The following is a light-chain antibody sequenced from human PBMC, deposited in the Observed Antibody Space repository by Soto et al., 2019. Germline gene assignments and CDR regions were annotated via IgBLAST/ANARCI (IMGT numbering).Light chain of an antibody. J-gene: IGLJ3*02. CDR1: SSDVGGYNY. CDR2: EVR. Sequence: QSALTQPASVSGSPGQSITISCTGTSSDVGGYNYVSWYQQHPGKAPKLMIYEVRNRPSGVSNRFSGSKSGNTASLTISGLQAEDEADYYCSSYTSSSTLDWVFGGGTKLTVL. CDR3: SSYTSSSTLDWV. V-gene: IGLV2-14*01.